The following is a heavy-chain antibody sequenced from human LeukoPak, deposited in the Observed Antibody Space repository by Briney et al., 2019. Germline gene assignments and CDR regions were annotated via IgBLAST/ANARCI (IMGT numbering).Heavy chain of an antibody. D-gene: IGHD5/OR15-5a*01. V-gene: IGHV3-43*02. Sequence: GGSLRLSCAASGLTFSNYAMTWVRQAPGKGLEWVSLTSGDGITTYFADSVKGRFTISRDNSKSSLFLQMNSLRTEDTALYYCARDHVYGGADYWGQGTLVTVSS. CDR3: ARDHVYGGADY. J-gene: IGHJ4*02. CDR2: TSGDGITT. CDR1: GLTFSNYA.